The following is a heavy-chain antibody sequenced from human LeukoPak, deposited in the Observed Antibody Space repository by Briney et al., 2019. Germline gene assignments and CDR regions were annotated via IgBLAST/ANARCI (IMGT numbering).Heavy chain of an antibody. CDR2: IPFDGSNK. V-gene: IGHV3-30*02. CDR1: GFTFSNYG. J-gene: IGHJ4*02. D-gene: IGHD1-26*01. Sequence: GGSLRLSCAASGFTFSNYGIHWVRQAPGKGLESVAFIPFDGSNKYYADSVKGRFTISRDNSKNMLYLQMNSLRAEDTAVYYCAKWADLSGTYYSYFDYWGQGTLVTVSS. CDR3: AKWADLSGTYYSYFDY.